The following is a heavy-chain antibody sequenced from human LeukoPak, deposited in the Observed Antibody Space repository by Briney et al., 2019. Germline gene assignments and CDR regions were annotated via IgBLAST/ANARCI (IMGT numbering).Heavy chain of an antibody. CDR3: AKGAALILGSPDY. J-gene: IGHJ4*02. CDR2: ISYDGSDI. D-gene: IGHD3/OR15-3a*01. V-gene: IGHV3-30*18. Sequence: GGPLRLSCAASGFTFSSSVMHWLRQPPGKGLEWVAVISYDGSDISYADSVKGRFTISRDTSKNTLYLQMNSLRVEITAVYYCAKGAALILGSPDYWGQGTLVTVSS. CDR1: GFTFSSSV.